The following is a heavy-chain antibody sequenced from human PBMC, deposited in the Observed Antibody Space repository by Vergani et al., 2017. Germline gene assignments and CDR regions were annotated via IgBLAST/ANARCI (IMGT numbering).Heavy chain of an antibody. Sequence: EVQLLESGGGLVQPGGSLRLSCAASGFTFSSSAMSWVRQAPGKGLEWVSAISGSGGSTYYADSVKGRFTISRDNSKNTLYLQMNSLRAEDTAVYYCADSSSWYGWLPTSSRGMDVWGQGTTVTVSS. J-gene: IGHJ6*02. CDR3: ADSSSWYGWLPTSSRGMDV. D-gene: IGHD6-13*01. CDR2: ISGSGGST. V-gene: IGHV3-23*01. CDR1: GFTFSSSA.